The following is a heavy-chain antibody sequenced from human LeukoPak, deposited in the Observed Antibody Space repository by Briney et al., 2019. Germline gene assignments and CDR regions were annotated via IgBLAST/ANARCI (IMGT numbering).Heavy chain of an antibody. CDR1: GFTFSTYA. CDR2: INPSGDTT. D-gene: IGHD5-12*01. J-gene: IGHJ4*02. Sequence: PGGSLRLSCAVSGFTFSTYAMGWVRQAPGKGLEWVSAINPSGDTTYYADSVKGGFTISGDNSKSTLYLQMNSLRAEDTAVYYCARILAANPGYFLDYWGQGTLVTLSS. CDR3: ARILAANPGYFLDY. V-gene: IGHV3-23*01.